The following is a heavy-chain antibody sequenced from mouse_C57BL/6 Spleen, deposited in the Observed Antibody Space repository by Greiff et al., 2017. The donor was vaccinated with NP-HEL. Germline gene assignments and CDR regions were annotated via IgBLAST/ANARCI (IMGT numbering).Heavy chain of an antibody. J-gene: IGHJ2*01. V-gene: IGHV14-4*01. CDR3: TTRITTVVATRYFDY. Sequence: VQLQQSGAELVRPGASVKLSCTASGFNIKDDYMHWVKPRPEQGLEWIGWIAPENGDTEYASKFPGKATIPADTSSNTAYLPLSSLTSEDTAVYYCTTRITTVVATRYFDYWGQGTTLTVSS. CDR2: IAPENGDT. D-gene: IGHD1-1*01. CDR1: GFNIKDDY.